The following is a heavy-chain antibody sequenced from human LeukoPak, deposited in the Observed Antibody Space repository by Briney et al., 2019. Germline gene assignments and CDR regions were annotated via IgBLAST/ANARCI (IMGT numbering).Heavy chain of an antibody. Sequence: ASVKVSCKASGYTFTGYDINWVRQATGQGLEWMGWMNPNSGNTGYAQKFQGRVTMTRNTSISTAYMELSSLRSEDTAVYYCARTSGYSYGPRFDYWGQGTLVTVSS. D-gene: IGHD5-18*01. J-gene: IGHJ4*02. CDR1: GYTFTGYD. CDR2: MNPNSGNT. CDR3: ARTSGYSYGPRFDY. V-gene: IGHV1-8*01.